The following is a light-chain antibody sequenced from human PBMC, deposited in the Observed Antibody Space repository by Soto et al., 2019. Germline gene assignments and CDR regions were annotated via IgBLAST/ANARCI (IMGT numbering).Light chain of an antibody. V-gene: IGKV1-5*03. Sequence: DIQMTQSPSTLSASVGDRVTITCRASQSISSGLAWYQQKPGKAPKLLIYKASSLESGVPSRFSGSGAGSEMTRSGSSLQPDDFATYYGQQYGSYSWTLGQGTKVVIK. CDR2: KAS. CDR1: QSISSG. J-gene: IGKJ1*01. CDR3: QQYGSYSWT.